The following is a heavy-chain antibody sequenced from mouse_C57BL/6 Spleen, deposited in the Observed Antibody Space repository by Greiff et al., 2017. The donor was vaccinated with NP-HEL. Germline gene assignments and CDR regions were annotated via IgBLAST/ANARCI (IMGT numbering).Heavy chain of an antibody. Sequence: QVQLQQSGPGLVQPSQSLSITCTVSGFSLTSYGVHWVRQSPGKGLEWLGVIWSGGSTDYNAAIISRLSISKDNSKSQVFFKMNNLQADDTTIYYCARLLMDYWGQGTSVTVSS. CDR1: GFSLTSYG. J-gene: IGHJ4*01. CDR2: IWSGGST. CDR3: ARLLMDY. V-gene: IGHV2-2*01.